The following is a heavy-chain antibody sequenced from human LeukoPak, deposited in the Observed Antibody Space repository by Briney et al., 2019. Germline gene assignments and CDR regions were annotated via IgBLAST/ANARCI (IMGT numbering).Heavy chain of an antibody. CDR2: INPNSGGT. CDR1: GYTFTGYY. V-gene: IGHV1-2*02. D-gene: IGHD6-13*01. J-gene: IGHJ5*02. CDR3: ARETAAEPSFDP. Sequence: ASVKVSCKASGYTFTGYYMHWVRQAPGQGLEWMGWINPNSGGTNYAQKFQGRVTMTRDTSISTAYMELSKLRSDDTAVYYCARETAAEPSFDPWGQGTLVTVSS.